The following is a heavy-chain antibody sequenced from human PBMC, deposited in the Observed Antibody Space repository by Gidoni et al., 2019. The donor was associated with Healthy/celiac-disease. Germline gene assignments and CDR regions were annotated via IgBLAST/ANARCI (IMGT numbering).Heavy chain of an antibody. J-gene: IGHJ6*03. D-gene: IGHD4-17*01. CDR1: GFTFSNAW. Sequence: EVQLVESGGGLVKPGGSLRLSCAASGFTFSNAWMSWVRQAPGKGLEWVGRITSKTDGGTTDYAAPVKGRFTISRDDSKNTLYLQMNSLKTEDTAVYYCWVTTSLLSDYYYYYMDVWGKGTTVTVSS. CDR3: WVTTSLLSDYYYYYMDV. CDR2: ITSKTDGGTT. V-gene: IGHV3-15*01.